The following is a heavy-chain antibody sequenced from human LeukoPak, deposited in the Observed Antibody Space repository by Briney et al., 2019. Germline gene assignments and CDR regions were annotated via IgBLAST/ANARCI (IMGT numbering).Heavy chain of an antibody. CDR1: GGSISSGGYY. D-gene: IGHD2-15*01. V-gene: IGHV4-31*03. CDR3: ARVGGTNYYYYYMDV. CDR2: IYYSGST. Sequence: PSETLSLTCTVSGGSISSGGYYWSWIRQHPGKGLEWIGYIYYSGSTYYNPSLKSRVTISVDTSKNQFSLKLSSVTAADTAVYYCARVGGTNYYYYYMDVWGKGTTVTVSS. J-gene: IGHJ6*03.